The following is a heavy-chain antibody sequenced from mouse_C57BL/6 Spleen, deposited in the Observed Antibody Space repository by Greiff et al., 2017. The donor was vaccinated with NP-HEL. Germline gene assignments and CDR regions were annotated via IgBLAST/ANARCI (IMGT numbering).Heavy chain of an antibody. CDR3: ARDRNGYYVWFAY. Sequence: EVKLMESGPGLVKPSQSLSLTCSVTGYSITSGYYWNWIRQFPGNKLEWMGYISYDGSNNYNPSLKNRISITRDTSKNQFFLKLNSVTTEDTATYYCARDRNGYYVWFAYWGQGTLVTVSA. D-gene: IGHD2-3*01. V-gene: IGHV3-6*01. J-gene: IGHJ3*01. CDR1: GYSITSGYY. CDR2: ISYDGSN.